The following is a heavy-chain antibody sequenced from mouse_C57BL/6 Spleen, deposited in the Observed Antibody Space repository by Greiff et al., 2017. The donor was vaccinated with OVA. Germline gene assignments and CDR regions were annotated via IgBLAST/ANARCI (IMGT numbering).Heavy chain of an antibody. J-gene: IGHJ4*01. CDR3: ARTFTTVVATHYYAMDY. CDR2: IWSGGST. Sequence: QVQLKESGPGLVQPSQSLSITCTVSGFSLTSYGVHWVRQSPGKGLEWLGVIWSGGSTDYNAAFISRLSISKDNSKSQVLFHMNSLQADATAIYYYARTFTTVVATHYYAMDYWGQGTSVTVSS. CDR1: GFSLTSYG. D-gene: IGHD1-1*01. V-gene: IGHV2-2*01.